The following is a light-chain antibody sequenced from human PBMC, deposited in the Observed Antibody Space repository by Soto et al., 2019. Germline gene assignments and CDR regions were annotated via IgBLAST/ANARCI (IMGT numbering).Light chain of an antibody. CDR2: GPS. J-gene: IGKJ4*01. CDR1: QRISSDY. V-gene: IGKV3-20*01. Sequence: EIKLKPSPGTLSLSPWERATLCCSAVQRISSDYFVWYQQTPAQAPTLLIYGPSSSPTGIPDRFSGSGSGTDFTLTISSLEPEDFAVYYCQQYDSSPPLTFGGGTKVDI. CDR3: QQYDSSPPLT.